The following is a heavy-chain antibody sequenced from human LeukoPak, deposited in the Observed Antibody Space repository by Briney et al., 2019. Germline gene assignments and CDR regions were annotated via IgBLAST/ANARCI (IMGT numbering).Heavy chain of an antibody. V-gene: IGHV4-39*07. CDR1: GGSISSSSYY. D-gene: IGHD6-6*01. Sequence: PSETLSLTCTVSGGSISSSSYYWGWIRQPPGKGLEWIGSIYYSGSTYYNPSLKSRVTISVDTSKNQFSLKLSSVTAADTAVYYCARVSSYPLGFDPWGQGTLVTVSS. CDR2: IYYSGST. J-gene: IGHJ5*02. CDR3: ARVSSYPLGFDP.